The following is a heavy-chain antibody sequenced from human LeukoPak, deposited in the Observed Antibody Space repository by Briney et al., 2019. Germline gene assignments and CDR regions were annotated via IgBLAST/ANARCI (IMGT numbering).Heavy chain of an antibody. V-gene: IGHV4-39*01. CDR3: ARRGIWDLQIGNWFDP. J-gene: IGHJ5*02. CDR1: GDSITTNSYW. Sequence: SETLSLTCSVSGDSITTNSYWWGLIRQSPGKGLEWVGSIYSSGNSYYNPSLKSRATISPDTSKNQYSLRVTSVTAADTAVYYCARRGIWDLQIGNWFDPWGQGFLVTVSS. D-gene: IGHD3-16*01. CDR2: IYSSGNS.